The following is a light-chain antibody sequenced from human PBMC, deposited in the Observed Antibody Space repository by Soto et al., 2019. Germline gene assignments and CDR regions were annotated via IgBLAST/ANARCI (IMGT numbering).Light chain of an antibody. V-gene: IGLV2-14*03. CDR3: NSYTTSSTYV. CDR2: DVS. Sequence: QSVLTQPASVSGSPGQSITISCTGTGNDVGGYNYVSWYQQHPGEAPKVMIYDVSNRPSGVSNRFSGSKSGNTASLTISGLQAEDEADYYCNSYTTSSTYVFGTGTKVTVL. CDR1: GNDVGGYNY. J-gene: IGLJ1*01.